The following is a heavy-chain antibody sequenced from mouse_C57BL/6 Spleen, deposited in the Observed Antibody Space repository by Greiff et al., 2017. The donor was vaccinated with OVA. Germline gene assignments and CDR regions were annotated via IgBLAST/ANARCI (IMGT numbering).Heavy chain of an antibody. V-gene: IGHV10-1*01. Sequence: EVQVVESGGGLVQPKGSLKLSCAASGFSFNTYAMNWVRQAPGKGLEWVARIRSKSNNYATYYADSVKDRFTISRDDSESMLYLQMNNLKTEDTAMYYCVRHSNYGRYFDVWGTGTTVTVSS. J-gene: IGHJ1*03. CDR2: IRSKSNNYAT. CDR3: VRHSNYGRYFDV. D-gene: IGHD2-5*01. CDR1: GFSFNTYA.